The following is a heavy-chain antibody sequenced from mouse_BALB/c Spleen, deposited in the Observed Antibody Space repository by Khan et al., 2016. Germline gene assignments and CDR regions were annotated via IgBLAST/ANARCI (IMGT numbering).Heavy chain of an antibody. CDR3: TSAGYEYPFAY. Sequence: QVQLKESGAELVKPGASVKLSCKASGYTFTSYYMYWVKQRPGQGLEWIGEINPSNGDTNFNERFKSKATLTVDKSSSTTYMQFSSLTSEDSAVDYCTSAGYEYPFAYWGQGTLVTVSA. V-gene: IGHV1S81*02. J-gene: IGHJ3*01. CDR1: GYTFTSYY. CDR2: INPSNGDT. D-gene: IGHD3-1*01.